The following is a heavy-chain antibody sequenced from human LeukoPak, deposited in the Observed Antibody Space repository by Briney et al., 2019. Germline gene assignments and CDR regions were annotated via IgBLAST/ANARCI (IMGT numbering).Heavy chain of an antibody. D-gene: IGHD5-18*01. J-gene: IGHJ4*02. V-gene: IGHV3-7*01. CDR1: GYTFSSYW. CDR3: ARDTGGGYSCYDC. CDR2: IKQDGSEK. Sequence: GGSLRLTCAASGYTFSSYWMTWIRQAPGKGLEWVANIKQDGSEKYYVDSVKGRFTISRDNAKNSLYLQMNSLRAEDTAVYYCARDTGGGYSCYDCWGQGTLVTVSS.